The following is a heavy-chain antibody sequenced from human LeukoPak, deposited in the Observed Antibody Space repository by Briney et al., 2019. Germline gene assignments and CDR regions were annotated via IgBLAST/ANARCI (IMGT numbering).Heavy chain of an antibody. Sequence: GASVKVSCKASGYTLTSYHMHWVRQAPGQGLEWMGIINPSGGSTNYAQKFQGRVTMTRDMSTRTVYMELSSLRFEDTAVYYCANQEWLRFNLNAFDIWGQGTMVTVSS. D-gene: IGHD5-12*01. CDR2: INPSGGST. CDR1: GYTLTSYH. CDR3: ANQEWLRFNLNAFDI. V-gene: IGHV1-46*01. J-gene: IGHJ3*02.